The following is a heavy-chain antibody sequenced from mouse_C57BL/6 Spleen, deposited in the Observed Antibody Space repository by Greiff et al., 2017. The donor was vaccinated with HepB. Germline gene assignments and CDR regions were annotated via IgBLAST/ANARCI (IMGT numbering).Heavy chain of an antibody. V-gene: IGHV1-55*01. CDR1: GYTFTSYW. CDR2: IYPGSGST. J-gene: IGHJ3*01. CDR3: AIRGSSGYVWFAY. Sequence: VQLQQPGAELVKPGASVKMSCKASGYTFTSYWITWVKQRPGQGLEWIGDIYPGSGSTNYNEKFKSKATLTVDTSSSTAYMQLSSLTAEDSAVYSCAIRGSSGYVWFAYWGQGTLVTVSA. D-gene: IGHD3-2*02.